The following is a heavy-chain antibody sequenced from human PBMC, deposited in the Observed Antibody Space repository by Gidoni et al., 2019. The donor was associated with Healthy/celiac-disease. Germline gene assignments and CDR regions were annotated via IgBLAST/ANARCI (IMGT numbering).Heavy chain of an antibody. CDR1: GGSISSYY. CDR2: IYYSGST. CDR3: AREGGEYCSGGSCYHGGAFDI. D-gene: IGHD2-15*01. V-gene: IGHV4-59*01. Sequence: QVQLQESGPGLVKPSETLSLTCTVSGGSISSYYWSWIRQPPGKGLEWIGYIYYSGSTNYNPSLKSRVTISVDTSKNQFSLKLSSVTAADTAVYYCAREGGEYCSGGSCYHGGAFDIWGQGTMVTVSS. J-gene: IGHJ3*02.